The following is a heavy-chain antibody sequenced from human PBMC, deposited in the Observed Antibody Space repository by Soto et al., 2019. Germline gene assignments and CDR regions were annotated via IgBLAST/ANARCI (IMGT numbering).Heavy chain of an antibody. D-gene: IGHD3-3*01. J-gene: IGHJ4*02. V-gene: IGHV3-64*04. Sequence: GGSLRLSCSASGFTFSSYAMHWVRQAPGKGLEYVSAISSNGGSTYYADSVKGRFTISRDNSKNTLYLQMNSLRAEDTAVYYCAKARAQYYDFWSGYPVDYWGQGTLVTAPQ. CDR2: ISSNGGST. CDR1: GFTFSSYA. CDR3: AKARAQYYDFWSGYPVDY.